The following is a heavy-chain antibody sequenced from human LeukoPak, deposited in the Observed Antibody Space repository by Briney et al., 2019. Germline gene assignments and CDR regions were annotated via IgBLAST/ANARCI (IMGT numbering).Heavy chain of an antibody. CDR2: VHYSGST. V-gene: IGHV4-59*12. CDR1: GGSISSYY. Sequence: ASETLSLTCTVSGGSISSYYWSWIRQPPGKGLEWIGYVHYSGSTNYNPSLKSRVTISVDTSKNQFSLKLSSVTAADTAVYYCARERDGYNYFDYWGQGTLVTVSS. J-gene: IGHJ4*02. CDR3: ARERDGYNYFDY. D-gene: IGHD5-24*01.